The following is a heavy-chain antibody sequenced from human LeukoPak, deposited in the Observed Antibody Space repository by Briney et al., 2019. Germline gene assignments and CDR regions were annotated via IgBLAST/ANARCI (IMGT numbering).Heavy chain of an antibody. Sequence: SETLSLTCSVSGGSISLSYYYWGWIRQPPGKALEWIGSVYYSGTTSYNPSLKSRVTISVDMSKNHFSLRLSSVTAADTAMYYCARGTLYSGWSYYFDYWGQGSQVTVAS. V-gene: IGHV4-39*07. CDR1: GGSISLSYYY. CDR3: ARGTLYSGWSYYFDY. J-gene: IGHJ4*02. CDR2: VYYSGTT. D-gene: IGHD6-19*01.